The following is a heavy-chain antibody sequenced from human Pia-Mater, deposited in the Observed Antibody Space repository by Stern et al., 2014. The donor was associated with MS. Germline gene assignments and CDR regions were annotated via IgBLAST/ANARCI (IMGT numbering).Heavy chain of an antibody. CDR1: GFSFSTIGAG. J-gene: IGHJ5*02. D-gene: IGHD6-6*01. CDR2: IYWDDEK. Sequence: ESGPTLVKPTQTLRLTCTFSGFSFSTIGAGVTWIRQPPGKDLEWLAVIYWDDEKRYSPSLKTRLTITRDTSKSQVVLPMTSMDPVDTATYYCAHLFSDASSSWFDPWGQGTLVTVSS. CDR3: AHLFSDASSSWFDP. V-gene: IGHV2-5*02.